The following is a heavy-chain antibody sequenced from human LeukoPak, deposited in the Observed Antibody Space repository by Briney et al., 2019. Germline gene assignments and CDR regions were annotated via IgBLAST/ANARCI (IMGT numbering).Heavy chain of an antibody. CDR1: GFTFSSCG. J-gene: IGHJ3*02. Sequence: GGSLRLSCGASGFTFSSCGMSWVRQPPGKGLEWVSAVSGSGGSTYYADSVKGRFTISRDNSKNTLYLQTNSLRAEDTAVYYCAKEWATVVTDDAFDIWGQGKMVTVSS. V-gene: IGHV3-23*01. CDR2: VSGSGGST. D-gene: IGHD4-23*01. CDR3: AKEWATVVTDDAFDI.